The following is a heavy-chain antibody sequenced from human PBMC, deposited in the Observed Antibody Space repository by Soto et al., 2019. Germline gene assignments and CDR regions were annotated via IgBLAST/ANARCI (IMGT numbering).Heavy chain of an antibody. CDR2: ISYDGSNK. CDR1: GFTFSSYA. V-gene: IGHV3-30-3*01. Sequence: QVQLVESGGGVVQPGRSLRLSCAASGFTFSSYAMHWVRQAPGKGLEWVAVISYDGSNKYYADSVKGRFTISRDNYKNTLYLQMNSLRADDTAGYYCARERGAVAHVYYYGMDVWGQGTTVTVSS. J-gene: IGHJ6*02. D-gene: IGHD6-19*01. CDR3: ARERGAVAHVYYYGMDV.